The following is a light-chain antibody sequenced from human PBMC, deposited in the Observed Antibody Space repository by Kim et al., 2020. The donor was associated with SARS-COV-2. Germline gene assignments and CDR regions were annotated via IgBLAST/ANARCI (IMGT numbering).Light chain of an antibody. CDR1: ENIRKY. CDR3: QQSYNTPVT. CDR2: GAS. J-gene: IGKJ2*01. V-gene: IGKV1-39*01. Sequence: SASVGDRVTITCRASENIRKYLNWYQQKPGKAPNVLIYGASSLQSGVPSRFSGSGSGRDFSLTINSLQPEDFATYYCQQSYNTPVTFGQGTKLDIK.